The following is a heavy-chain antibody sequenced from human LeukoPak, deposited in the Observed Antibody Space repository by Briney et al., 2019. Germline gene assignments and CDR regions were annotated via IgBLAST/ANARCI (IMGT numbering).Heavy chain of an antibody. CDR2: ISSSSSYI. D-gene: IGHD1-26*01. J-gene: IGHJ3*02. CDR3: ARIMTPQSGSYFAFDI. V-gene: IGHV3-21*01. Sequence: KSGGSLRLSCAASGFTFSSYSMNWVRQAPGKGLEWVSSISSSSSYIYYADSVKGRFTISRDNAKNSLYLQMNSLRAEDTAVYYCARIMTPQSGSYFAFDIWGQGTMVTVSS. CDR1: GFTFSSYS.